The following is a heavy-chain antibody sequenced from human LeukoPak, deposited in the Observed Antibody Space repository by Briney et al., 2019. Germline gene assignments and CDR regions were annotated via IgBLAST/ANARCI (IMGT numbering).Heavy chain of an antibody. Sequence: PSETLSLTCTVSGGSISSYYWSWVRQPPGKGLEWIGEINHSGSTNYNPSLKSRVTISVDTSKNQFSLKLSSVTAADTAVYYCAHNYPGIAAADTGWFDPWGQGTLVTVSS. D-gene: IGHD6-13*01. CDR3: AHNYPGIAAADTGWFDP. CDR1: GGSISSYY. CDR2: INHSGST. V-gene: IGHV4-34*01. J-gene: IGHJ5*02.